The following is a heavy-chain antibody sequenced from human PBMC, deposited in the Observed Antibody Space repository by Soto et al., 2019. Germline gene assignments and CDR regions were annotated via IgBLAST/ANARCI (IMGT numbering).Heavy chain of an antibody. CDR3: ARPPGGGGY. J-gene: IGHJ4*02. D-gene: IGHD3-10*01. CDR2: IYSGGYT. Sequence: EVQLVESGGGLIQPGGSLRLSCAVSGFTVSNNYMSWVRQAPGKGLEGVSVIYSGGYTAYGDSVKGRFTISRDKSKNTLNPQKNTREPAAAGVFYGARPPGGGGYWGQGTLVTVSS. V-gene: IGHV3-53*01. CDR1: GFTVSNNY.